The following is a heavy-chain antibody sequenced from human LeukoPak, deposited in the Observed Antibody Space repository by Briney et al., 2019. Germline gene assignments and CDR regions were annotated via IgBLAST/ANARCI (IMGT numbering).Heavy chain of an antibody. V-gene: IGHV3-30*18. J-gene: IGHJ3*02. CDR2: ISYDGSNK. CDR3: AKDINYYGSGGFSFDI. Sequence: PGRSLRLSCAASGFTFSSYGMHWVRQAPGKGLEWVAVISYDGSNKYYADSVKGRFTISRDNSKDTLYLQMNSLRAEDTAVYYCAKDINYYGSGGFSFDIWGQGTMVTVSS. CDR1: GFTFSSYG. D-gene: IGHD3-10*01.